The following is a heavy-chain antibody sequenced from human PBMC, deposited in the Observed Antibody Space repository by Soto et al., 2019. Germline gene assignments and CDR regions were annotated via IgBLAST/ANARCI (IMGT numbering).Heavy chain of an antibody. CDR2: IFHTGRT. Sequence: SETLSLTCAVSGGSISSPNWWIWVRQTPGKGLEWIGEIFHTGRTNYNPSLKSRVSILLDKSKNHFSLNLASVTAADTAVYYYARVLRFSAASPPTSWGQGTRFPVS. CDR3: ARVLRFSAASPPTS. V-gene: IGHV4-4*02. D-gene: IGHD1-26*01. J-gene: IGHJ5*02. CDR1: GGSISSPNW.